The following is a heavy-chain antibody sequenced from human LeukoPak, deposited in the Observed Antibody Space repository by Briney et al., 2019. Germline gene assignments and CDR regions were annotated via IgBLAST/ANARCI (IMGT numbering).Heavy chain of an antibody. Sequence: SETLSLTCTVSGGSISSYYWGWIRQPPGKGLEWIGSIYYSGSTYYNPSLKSRVTISVDTSKNQFSLKLSSVTAADTAVYYCARLLWFGPDYWGQGTLVTVSS. CDR2: IYYSGST. J-gene: IGHJ4*02. V-gene: IGHV4-39*01. CDR3: ARLLWFGPDY. CDR1: GGSISSYY. D-gene: IGHD3-10*01.